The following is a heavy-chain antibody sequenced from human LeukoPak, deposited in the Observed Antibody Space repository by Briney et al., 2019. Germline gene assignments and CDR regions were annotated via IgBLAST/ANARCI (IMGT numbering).Heavy chain of an antibody. CDR2: INPNTGHS. J-gene: IGHJ4*02. V-gene: IGHV1-2*02. CDR3: ARRYDFWSGYPTAFDY. D-gene: IGHD3-3*01. CDR1: GYTFTGYY. Sequence: GASVKVSCKASGYTFTGYYIHWVRQAPGQGLEWMGVINPNTGHSSYAQKFQARVTMTRDTSISTAYMELSGLRSDDTAVYYCARRYDFWSGYPTAFDYWGQGTLVTVSS.